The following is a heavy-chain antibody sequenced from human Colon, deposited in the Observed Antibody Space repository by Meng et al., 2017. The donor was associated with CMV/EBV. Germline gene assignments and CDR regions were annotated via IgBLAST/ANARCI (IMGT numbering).Heavy chain of an antibody. CDR1: GDTFTSYD. D-gene: IGHD1-14*01. CDR2: MNPSTGNA. CDR3: ARGRVRVGQRYTILNWDFDL. Sequence: ASVKVSCKPSGDTFTSYDINWMRQAAGQGLEWMGWMNPSTGNAGYAQTFQGRLTISRDTSIGVVYMELSSLRSDDTAVYFCARGRVRVGQRYTILNWDFDLWGRGTLVTVSS. V-gene: IGHV1-8*03. J-gene: IGHJ2*01.